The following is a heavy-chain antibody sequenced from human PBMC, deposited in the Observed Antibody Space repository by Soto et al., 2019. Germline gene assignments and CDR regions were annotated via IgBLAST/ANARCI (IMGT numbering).Heavy chain of an antibody. V-gene: IGHV1-18*01. CDR1: GYTFTSYG. CDR2: ISAYNGNT. Sequence: ASVRVSCKXSGYTFTSYGISWVRQAPGQGLEWMGWISAYNGNTNYAQKLQGRVTMTTDTSTSTAYMELSSLRSEDTAVYYCARGKVQGIAARPVDYWGQGTLVTVSS. J-gene: IGHJ4*02. D-gene: IGHD6-6*01. CDR3: ARGKVQGIAARPVDY.